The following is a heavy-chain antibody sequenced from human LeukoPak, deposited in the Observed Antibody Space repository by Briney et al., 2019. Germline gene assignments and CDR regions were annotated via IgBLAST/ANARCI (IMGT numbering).Heavy chain of an antibody. J-gene: IGHJ4*02. D-gene: IGHD2-2*01. V-gene: IGHV3-21*01. CDR3: ARDGPPAGAGDFDY. Sequence: PGGSLRLSCAASGFTFSSYSMNWVRQAPGKGLEWVSSISSSSSYIYYADSVKGRFTISRDNAKNSLYLQMNSLRAEDTAVYYCARDGPPAGAGDFDYWGQGTPVTVSS. CDR1: GFTFSSYS. CDR2: ISSSSSYI.